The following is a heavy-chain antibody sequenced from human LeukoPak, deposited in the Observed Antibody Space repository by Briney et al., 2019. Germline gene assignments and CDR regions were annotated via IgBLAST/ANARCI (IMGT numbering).Heavy chain of an antibody. CDR2: IYYSGST. D-gene: IGHD1-26*01. V-gene: IGHV4-39*07. CDR3: ARLRSGNYYGGVGWFDP. CDR1: GGSISSSSYY. Sequence: PSETLSLTCTVSGGSISSSSYYWGWIRQPPGKGLEWIGSIYYSGSTYYNPSLKSRVTISVDTSKNQFSLKLSSVTAADTAVYYCARLRSGNYYGGVGWFDPWGQGTLVTVSS. J-gene: IGHJ5*02.